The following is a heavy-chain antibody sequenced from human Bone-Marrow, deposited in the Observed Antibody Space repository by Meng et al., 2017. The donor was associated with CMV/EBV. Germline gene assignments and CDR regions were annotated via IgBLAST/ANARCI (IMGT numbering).Heavy chain of an antibody. D-gene: IGHD2-2*01. Sequence: SETLSLTCIVSGGSISRHYWTWIRQPPGKGLEYIGYIYYSGSTNYNPSLKSRVTISVDTSKNQFSLKLSSVTAADTAVYYCARGRYCSSTSCVNTVLYYYYGMDVWGQGTTVTVYS. V-gene: IGHV4-59*11. CDR1: GGSISRHY. CDR2: IYYSGST. CDR3: ARGRYCSSTSCVNTVLYYYYGMDV. J-gene: IGHJ6*02.